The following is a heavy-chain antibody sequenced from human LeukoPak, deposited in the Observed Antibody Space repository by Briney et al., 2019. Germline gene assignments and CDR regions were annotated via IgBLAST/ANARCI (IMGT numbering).Heavy chain of an antibody. CDR1: GFTFSSYW. CDR2: INSDGSST. Sequence: GGSLRLSCAASGFTFSSYWMHWVRQAPGKGLVCVSRINSDGSSTSYADSVKGRFTISRDNAKNTLYLQMNSLRAEDTAVYYCATYDCSGYYYFDYWGQGTLVTVSS. V-gene: IGHV3-74*01. CDR3: ATYDCSGYYYFDY. J-gene: IGHJ4*02. D-gene: IGHD3-22*01.